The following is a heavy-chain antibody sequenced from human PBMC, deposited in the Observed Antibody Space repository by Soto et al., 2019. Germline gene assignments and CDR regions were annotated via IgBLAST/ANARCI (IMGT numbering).Heavy chain of an antibody. V-gene: IGHV3-66*01. Sequence: GGSLRLSCAASGFTVSSNYMSWVRQAPGKGLEWVSVIYSGGSTYYADSVKGRFTISRDNSKNTLYLQMNSLRAEDTAVYYCARRHCSGGSCYPVGFDPWGQGTLVTVSS. CDR1: GFTVSSNY. J-gene: IGHJ5*02. CDR2: IYSGGST. D-gene: IGHD2-15*01. CDR3: ARRHCSGGSCYPVGFDP.